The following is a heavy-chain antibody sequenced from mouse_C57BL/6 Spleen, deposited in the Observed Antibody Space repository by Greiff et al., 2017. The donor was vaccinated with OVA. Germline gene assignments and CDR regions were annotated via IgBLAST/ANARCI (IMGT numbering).Heavy chain of an antibody. Sequence: QVQLQQPGAELVKPGASVKLSCKASGYTFTSYWMQWVKQRPGQGLEWIGEIDPSDSYTNYNQKFKGKATLTVDTSSSTAYMQLSSLTSEDSAVYYCARGVTGLYYFDYWGQGTTLTVSS. D-gene: IGHD4-1*01. CDR3: ARGVTGLYYFDY. CDR2: IDPSDSYT. J-gene: IGHJ2*01. V-gene: IGHV1-50*01. CDR1: GYTFTSYW.